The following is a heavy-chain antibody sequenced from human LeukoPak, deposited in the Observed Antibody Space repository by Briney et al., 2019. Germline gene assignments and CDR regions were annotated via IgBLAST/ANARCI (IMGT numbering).Heavy chain of an antibody. CDR3: AKDGAAAGVYYYYGMDV. D-gene: IGHD6-13*01. CDR2: ISGSGGST. CDR1: GFTFSSYP. J-gene: IGHJ6*04. V-gene: IGHV3-23*01. Sequence: RESLILSCSASGFTFSSYPMSSVHQTPGKVLELVSPISGSGGSTYYADSVKGRFTISRHNSKNTLYLQMNSLRAEDTAVYYCAKDGAAAGVYYYYGMDVWGKGTTVTVSS.